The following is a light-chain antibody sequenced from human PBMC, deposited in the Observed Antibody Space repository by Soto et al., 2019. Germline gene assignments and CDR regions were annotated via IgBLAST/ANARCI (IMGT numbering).Light chain of an antibody. V-gene: IGKV1-5*03. Sequence: DIQMTQSPSTLSACVGDRVTITCRASQSISNYLAWSQQKPGKAPKLLIYKASSLESGVPSSFSGSGSGTEFTLTISSLQPDDFATYFCQRCNGFSPGTFGQGTKLEIK. CDR2: KAS. J-gene: IGKJ2*01. CDR1: QSISNY. CDR3: QRCNGFSPGT.